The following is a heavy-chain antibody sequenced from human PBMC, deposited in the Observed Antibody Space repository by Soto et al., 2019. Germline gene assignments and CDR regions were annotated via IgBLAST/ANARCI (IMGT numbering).Heavy chain of an antibody. V-gene: IGHV1-2*02. J-gene: IGHJ3*02. CDR1: GYTFTGYY. CDR3: AGEGFGTDAFDI. CDR2: INPNSGGT. D-gene: IGHD3-10*01. Sequence: VSSVKVSCKASGYTFTGYYMHWVRQAPGQGLEWMGWINPNSGGTNYAQKFQGRVTMTRDTSISTAYMELSRLRSDDTAVYYCAGEGFGTDAFDIWGQGTMVTVSS.